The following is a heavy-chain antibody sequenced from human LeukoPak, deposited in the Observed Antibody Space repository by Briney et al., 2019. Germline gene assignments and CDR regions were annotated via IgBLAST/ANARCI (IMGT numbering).Heavy chain of an antibody. J-gene: IGHJ3*02. CDR1: GGSISSYY. Sequence: KPSETLSLTCTVSGGSISSYYWSWIRQPPGKGLEWIGYIYYSGSTNYNPSLKSRVTISVDTSKNQFSLKLSSVTAADTAVYYCAREGYCSSTSCYEEVFDIGGQGTRVTVSS. D-gene: IGHD2-2*01. CDR2: IYYSGST. CDR3: AREGYCSSTSCYEEVFDI. V-gene: IGHV4-59*01.